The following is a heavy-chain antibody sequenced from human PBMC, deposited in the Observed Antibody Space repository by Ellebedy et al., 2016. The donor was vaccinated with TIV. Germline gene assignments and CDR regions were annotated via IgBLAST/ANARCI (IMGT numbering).Heavy chain of an antibody. CDR1: GFTFRRHG. CDR2: IWYDGSDQ. V-gene: IGHV3-33*01. J-gene: IGHJ4*02. D-gene: IGHD1-26*01. Sequence: GESLKISCAASGFTFRRHGMHWVRQAPGKGLEWVAVIWYDGSDQYYADSVKGRFTVSRDNSKNTLYLQMNSLRAEDTAVYYWARDIGYPSGDFDYWGQGTLVTVSS. CDR3: ARDIGYPSGDFDY.